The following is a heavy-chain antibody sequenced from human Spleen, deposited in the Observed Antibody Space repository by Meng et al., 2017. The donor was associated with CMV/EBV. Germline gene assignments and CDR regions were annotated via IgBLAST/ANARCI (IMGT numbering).Heavy chain of an antibody. CDR1: GYTFTSYG. Sequence: ASVKVSCKASGYTFTSYGISWVRQAPGQGLEWMGWISAYNGNTNYAQKLQGRVTITTDESTSTAYMELSSLRSEDTAVYYCAREPPGRYYDSSGWGVYGMDVWGQGTTVTVSS. D-gene: IGHD3-22*01. J-gene: IGHJ6*02. V-gene: IGHV1-18*01. CDR3: AREPPGRYYDSSGWGVYGMDV. CDR2: ISAYNGNT.